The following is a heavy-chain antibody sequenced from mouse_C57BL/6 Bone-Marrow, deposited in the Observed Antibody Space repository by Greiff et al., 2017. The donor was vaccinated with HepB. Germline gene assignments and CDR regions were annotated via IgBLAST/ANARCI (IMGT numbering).Heavy chain of an antibody. V-gene: IGHV14-4*01. Sequence: EVQLQQSGAELVRPGASVKLSCTASGFNIKDYYMHWVKQRPEQGLEWIGWIDPENGDTEYSSKFQGKATITADTSSNTAYLQLSSLTSEDTAVYYCTTWSPLLSRFAYWGQGTLVTVSA. CDR1: GFNIKDYY. J-gene: IGHJ3*01. CDR3: TTWSPLLSRFAY. CDR2: IDPENGDT. D-gene: IGHD2-10*01.